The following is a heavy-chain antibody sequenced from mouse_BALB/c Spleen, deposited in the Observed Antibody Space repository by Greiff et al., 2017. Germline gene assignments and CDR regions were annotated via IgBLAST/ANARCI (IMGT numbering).Heavy chain of an antibody. CDR3: ASSLPYYGSSYGFAY. CDR1: GFNIKDTY. J-gene: IGHJ3*01. V-gene: IGHV14-3*02. D-gene: IGHD1-1*01. Sequence: DVQLQESGAELVKPGASVKLSCTASGFNIKDTYMHWVKQRPEQGLEWIGRIDPANGNTKYDPKFQGKATITADTSSNTAYLQLSSLTSEDTAVYYCASSLPYYGSSYGFAYWGQGTLVTVSA. CDR2: IDPANGNT.